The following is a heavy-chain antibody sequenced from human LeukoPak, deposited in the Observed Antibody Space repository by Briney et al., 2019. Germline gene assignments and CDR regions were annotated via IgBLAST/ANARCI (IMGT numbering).Heavy chain of an antibody. CDR2: INHSGST. D-gene: IGHD3-22*01. CDR1: GGSFSGYY. J-gene: IGHJ3*02. Sequence: SETLSLTCAVYGGSFSGYYWSWIRQPPGKGLEWIGEINHSGSTNYNPSLKSRVTISVDTSKNQFSLKLSSVTAADTAVYYCARARHYYDSSGLLTDAFDIWGQGTMVTVPS. V-gene: IGHV4-34*01. CDR3: ARARHYYDSSGLLTDAFDI.